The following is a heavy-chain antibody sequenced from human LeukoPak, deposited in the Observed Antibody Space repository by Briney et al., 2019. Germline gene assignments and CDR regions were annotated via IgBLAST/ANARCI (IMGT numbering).Heavy chain of an antibody. J-gene: IGHJ4*02. CDR2: IWYEGSNK. CDR1: GFTFSSYG. V-gene: IGHV3-33*01. D-gene: IGHD6-19*01. CDR3: ARDLKRPSDYDDY. Sequence: GGSLRLSCAASGFTFSSYGMHWGRQAPGKGRGGGAGIWYEGSNKYYADSVKGRFTISRDNSKNTLYLQMTSLRAEDTAVYYCARDLKRPSDYDDYWGQGTLVTVSS.